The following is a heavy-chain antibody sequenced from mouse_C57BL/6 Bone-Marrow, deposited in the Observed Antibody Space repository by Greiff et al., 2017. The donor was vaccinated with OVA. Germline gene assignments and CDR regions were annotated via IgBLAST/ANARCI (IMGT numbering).Heavy chain of an antibody. CDR3: ARGVYLVGFAY. CDR2: INPSNGGT. Sequence: QVHVKQPGTELVKPGASVKLSCKASGYTFTSYWMHWVKQRPGQGLEWIGNINPSNGGTNYNEKFKSKATLTVDKSSSTAYMQLSSLTSEDSAVYYCARGVYLVGFAYWGQGTLVTVSA. D-gene: IGHD1-1*01. J-gene: IGHJ3*01. CDR1: GYTFTSYW. V-gene: IGHV1-53*01.